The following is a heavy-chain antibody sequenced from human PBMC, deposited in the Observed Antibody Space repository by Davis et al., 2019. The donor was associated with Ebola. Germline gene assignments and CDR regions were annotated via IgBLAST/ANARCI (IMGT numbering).Heavy chain of an antibody. J-gene: IGHJ4*02. CDR2: TYYTSKWHN. D-gene: IGHD5-12*01. Sequence: HSQTLSLTCAISGDSVSGKNGAWNWIRQSPSRGLEWLGRTYYTSKWHNDYGESVKSRITINPDTSTNQLSLQLNSVTPEDTAVYYCGRGWLRTGIDYWGQGTLVTVSS. V-gene: IGHV6-1*01. CDR3: GRGWLRTGIDY. CDR1: GDSVSGKNGA.